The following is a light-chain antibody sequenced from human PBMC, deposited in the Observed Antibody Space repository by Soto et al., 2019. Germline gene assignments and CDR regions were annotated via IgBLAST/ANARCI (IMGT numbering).Light chain of an antibody. CDR2: AAS. Sequence: DIQMTQSPSSLSASVGDRVTITCRASQSISSYLNWYQQKPGKAHKLLIYAASSLQSGVPSRFSGSGSGTDVTLTISSLQPEDFATYYCQQSYSTPYTFGQGTKLDIK. CDR1: QSISSY. CDR3: QQSYSTPYT. J-gene: IGKJ2*01. V-gene: IGKV1-39*01.